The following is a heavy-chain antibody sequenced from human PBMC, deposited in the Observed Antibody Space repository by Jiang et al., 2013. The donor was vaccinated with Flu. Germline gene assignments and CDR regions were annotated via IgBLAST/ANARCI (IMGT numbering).Heavy chain of an antibody. V-gene: IGHV3-23*01. D-gene: IGHD3-9*01. CDR1: GFTFSSYA. J-gene: IGHJ1*01. Sequence: VQLLESGGGLAQSGGSLRLSCAASGFTFSSYAMNWVRQAPGKGLEWVSGISVTGVSTFYADSVKGRFTISRDNSGNTLYLQMRSLRAEDTAVYYCAQVRAARYIGWGQGTLVTVSS. CDR3: AQVRAARYIG. CDR2: ISVTGVST.